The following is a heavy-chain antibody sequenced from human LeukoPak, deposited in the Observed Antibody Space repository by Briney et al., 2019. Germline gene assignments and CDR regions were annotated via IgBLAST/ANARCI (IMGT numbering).Heavy chain of an antibody. CDR2: IKDDGGED. J-gene: IGHJ4*02. V-gene: IGHV3-7*01. D-gene: IGHD3-22*01. Sequence: GGSLRLSCAASGFTFTSYRMSWVRQAPGKGLEWVANIKDDGGEDYYVDSVKGRFTISRDNTNNFLYLQMNSLRAEDTAMYYCGRDPYYDSLDYWGRGTLVTVSS. CDR3: GRDPYYDSLDY. CDR1: GFTFTSYR.